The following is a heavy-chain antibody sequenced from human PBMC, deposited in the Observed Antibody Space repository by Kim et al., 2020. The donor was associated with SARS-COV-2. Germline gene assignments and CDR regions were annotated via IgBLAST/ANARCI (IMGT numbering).Heavy chain of an antibody. D-gene: IGHD2-2*01. CDR1: GGTFSSYA. V-gene: IGHV1-69*13. Sequence: SVKVSCKASGGTFSSYAISWVRQAPGQGLEWMGGIIPIFGTANYAQKFQGRVTITADESTSTAYMELSSLRSEDTAMYYCARDQTPEDIVVVPAAGSHGMDVWGQGTTVTVSS. J-gene: IGHJ6*02. CDR3: ARDQTPEDIVVVPAAGSHGMDV. CDR2: IIPIFGTA.